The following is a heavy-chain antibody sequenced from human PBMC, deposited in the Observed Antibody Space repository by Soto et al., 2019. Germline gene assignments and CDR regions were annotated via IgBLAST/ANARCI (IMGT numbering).Heavy chain of an antibody. CDR1: GFTFSSYA. D-gene: IGHD1-26*01. J-gene: IGHJ4*02. Sequence: GGSLRLSCAASGFTFSSYAMSWVRQAPGKGLEWVSAISGSGGSTYYADSVKGRFTISRDNSKNTLYLQMNSLRAEDTYVYSCAKGGYSGCYFDYWGQGTLVTVSS. CDR2: ISGSGGST. V-gene: IGHV3-23*01. CDR3: AKGGYSGCYFDY.